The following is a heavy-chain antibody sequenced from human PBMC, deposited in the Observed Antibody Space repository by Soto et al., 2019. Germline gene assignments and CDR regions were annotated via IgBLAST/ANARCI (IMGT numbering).Heavy chain of an antibody. J-gene: IGHJ3*02. CDR2: ISGSGGST. D-gene: IGHD3-10*01. CDR1: GFTFSSYA. Sequence: GGSLRLSCAASGFTFSSYAMSWVRQAPGKGLEWVSAISGSGGSTYYADSVKGRFTISRDNSKNTLYLQMNSLRAEDTAVYYCAKDNGAGRFGKLLPAFDIWGQGTMVTVSS. CDR3: AKDNGAGRFGKLLPAFDI. V-gene: IGHV3-23*01.